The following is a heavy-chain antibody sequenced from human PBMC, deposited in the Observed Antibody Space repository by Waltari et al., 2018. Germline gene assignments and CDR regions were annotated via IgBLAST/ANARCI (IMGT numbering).Heavy chain of an antibody. V-gene: IGHV3-73*01. CDR3: TSRIAVAGPIGY. CDR1: GFPFGGPA. CDR2: IRSKANSYAT. Sequence: EVQLVESGGGLVQPGGSLTLSCAASGFPFGGPAMPWVRQDSGKGLEWGGRIRSKANSYATAYAASVKGRFTISRDDSKNTAYLQMNSLKTEDTAVYYCTSRIAVAGPIGYWGQGTLVTVSS. D-gene: IGHD6-19*01. J-gene: IGHJ4*02.